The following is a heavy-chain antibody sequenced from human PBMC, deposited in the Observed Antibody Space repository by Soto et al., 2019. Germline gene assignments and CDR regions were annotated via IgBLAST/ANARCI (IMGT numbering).Heavy chain of an antibody. Sequence: QVQLQESGPGLVKPSQTLSLTCTVSGGSISSGGYYWNWIRQHPGKGLEWIGYIYYSGSTYYHPSLKRRIIISVDTSKNPFSLKLSSVTAADTAVYYCARSVFPWGQGTLVTVSS. CDR3: ARSVFP. CDR1: GGSISSGGYY. J-gene: IGHJ5*02. CDR2: IYYSGST. V-gene: IGHV4-31*03.